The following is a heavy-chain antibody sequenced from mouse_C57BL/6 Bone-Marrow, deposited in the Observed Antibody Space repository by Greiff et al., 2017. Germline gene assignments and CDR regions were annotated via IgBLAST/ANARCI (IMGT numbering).Heavy chain of an antibody. D-gene: IGHD1-1*01. CDR1: GYTFTNYW. CDR2: IYPGGGYT. Sequence: QVQLQQSGAELVRPGTSVKMSCKASGYTFTNYWIGWAKQRPGNGLEWIGDIYPGGGYTNYNEKFKGKATLTADKSSSTAYMQFSSLTSEDSAIYYCARRDYGTLFAYWGQGTLVTVSA. V-gene: IGHV1-63*01. J-gene: IGHJ3*01. CDR3: ARRDYGTLFAY.